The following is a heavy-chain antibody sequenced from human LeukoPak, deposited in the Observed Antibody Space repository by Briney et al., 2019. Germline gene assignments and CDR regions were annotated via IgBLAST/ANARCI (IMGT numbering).Heavy chain of an antibody. J-gene: IGHJ4*02. CDR2: ISGSAGTT. CDR3: AKDRYDSLTGYFDF. Sequence: GGSLRLSCAASGFSFLSYTMSWVRQAPGKGLEWVSSISGSAGTTYYAGSVKGRFTISRDNSKNTLFLQMNRLRAEDTAVYYCAKDRYDSLTGYFDFRGQGTRVTVSS. CDR1: GFSFLSYT. V-gene: IGHV3-23*01. D-gene: IGHD3-9*01.